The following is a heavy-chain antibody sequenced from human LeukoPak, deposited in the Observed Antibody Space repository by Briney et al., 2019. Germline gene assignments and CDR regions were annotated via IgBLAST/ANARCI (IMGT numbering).Heavy chain of an antibody. D-gene: IGHD2-2*02. J-gene: IGHJ4*02. CDR1: GGSISSSSYY. V-gene: IGHV4-39*01. Sequence: PSETLSLTCTVSGGSISSSSYYWGWIRQPPGKGLEWIGSIYYSGSTYYNPSLKSRVTISVDTSKSQFSLKLSSVTAADTAVYYCASIGYCSSTSCYTIDYWGQGTLVTVSS. CDR3: ASIGYCSSTSCYTIDY. CDR2: IYYSGST.